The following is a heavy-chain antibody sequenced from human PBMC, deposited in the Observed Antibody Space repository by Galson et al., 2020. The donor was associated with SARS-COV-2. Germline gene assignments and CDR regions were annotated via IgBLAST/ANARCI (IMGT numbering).Heavy chain of an antibody. CDR1: GGSISSSNW. J-gene: IGHJ4*02. CDR3: ARDRGDYDSSVLDY. V-gene: IGHV4-4*02. CDR2: IYHSGST. Sequence: SETLSLTCAVSGGSISSSNWWSWVRQPPGKGLEWIGEIYHSGSTNYKPSLKSRVTISVDKSKNQFSLKLSSVTAADTAVYYCARDRGDYDSSVLDYWGQGTLVTVSS. D-gene: IGHD3-22*01.